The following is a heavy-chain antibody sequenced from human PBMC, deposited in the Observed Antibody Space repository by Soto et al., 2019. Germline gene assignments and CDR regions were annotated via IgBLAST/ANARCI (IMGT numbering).Heavy chain of an antibody. V-gene: IGHV4-39*01. Sequence: PSETLSLTCIVSGGSIVSSSYCCVWIRQPPWKGLEWIGSIYYSGSTYYNPSLKSRVTISVDTSKNQFSLKLSSVTAADTAVFYCARHRARNWFDPWGQGTLVTVSS. CDR3: ARHRARNWFDP. D-gene: IGHD6-6*01. J-gene: IGHJ5*02. CDR1: GGSIVSSSYC. CDR2: IYYSGST.